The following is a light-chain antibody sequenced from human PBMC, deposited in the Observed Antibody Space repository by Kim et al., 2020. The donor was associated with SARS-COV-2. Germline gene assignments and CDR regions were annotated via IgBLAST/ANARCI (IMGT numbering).Light chain of an antibody. V-gene: IGKV3-11*01. Sequence: ATVSLTPGERATLSYRASQSVTNYLAWCQQKPGQAHRLLIYDAARRATGIPARFSGSGSGTDFTLTISSLEPEDFAVYYCQQRGSFGQGTRLEIK. CDR1: QSVTNY. CDR3: QQRGS. J-gene: IGKJ5*01. CDR2: DAA.